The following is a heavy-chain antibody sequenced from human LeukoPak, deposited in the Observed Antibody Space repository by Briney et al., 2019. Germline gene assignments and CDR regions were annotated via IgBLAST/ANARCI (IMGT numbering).Heavy chain of an antibody. V-gene: IGHV4-34*01. Sequence: SETLSLTCAVYGGSFSGHYWSWIRQPPGKGLEWIGEINHIGSTDYNPSLKSRVTIAVDTSKNQFSLKLSSVTAADTAVYYCARGVELGYCSGGSCSNDYWGQGTLVTVSS. J-gene: IGHJ4*02. CDR3: ARGVELGYCSGGSCSNDY. CDR1: GGSFSGHY. D-gene: IGHD2-15*01. CDR2: INHIGST.